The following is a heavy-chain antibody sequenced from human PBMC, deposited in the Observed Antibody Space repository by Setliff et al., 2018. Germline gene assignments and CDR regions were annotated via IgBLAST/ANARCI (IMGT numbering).Heavy chain of an antibody. J-gene: IGHJ6*03. CDR1: GGPISSDSHY. V-gene: IGHV4-61*09. D-gene: IGHD3-22*01. Sequence: NPSETLSLTCTVSGGPISSDSHYWAWVRQPAGKGLELIGQIYSNGRTYYNPSLKSRLTISLDTSKNQFSLRLNSMTAADTAVYYCARGITSGGYWGQRFLYLDVWGRGTTVTVSS. CDR2: IYSNGRT. CDR3: ARGITSGGYWGQRFLYLDV.